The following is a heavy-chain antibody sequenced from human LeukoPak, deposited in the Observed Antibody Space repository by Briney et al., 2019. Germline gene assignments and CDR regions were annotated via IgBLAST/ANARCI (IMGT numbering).Heavy chain of an antibody. CDR2: IYSGGST. CDR3: ARSTCGDCYSGFDY. Sequence: PGGSLRLSCAASGFTVSSNYMSWVRQAPGKGLEWVSVIYSGGSTYYADSVKGRFTISRDNSKNTLYLQMNSLRAEDTAVYYCARSTCGDCYSGFDYWGQGTLVTVSS. J-gene: IGHJ4*02. CDR1: GFTVSSNY. D-gene: IGHD2-21*02. V-gene: IGHV3-53*01.